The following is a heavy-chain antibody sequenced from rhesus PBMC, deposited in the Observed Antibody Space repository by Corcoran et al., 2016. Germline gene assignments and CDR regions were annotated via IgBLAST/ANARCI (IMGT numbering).Heavy chain of an antibody. D-gene: IGHD6-13*01. CDR1: GGSISDDYY. V-gene: IGHV4-106*01. J-gene: IGHJ3*01. CDR3: ARPYSSWTDDAFDF. Sequence: QVQLQESGPGLVKPSETLSLTCAVSGGSISDDYYWSWIRQPPGKGLEWFGYIYGSGGGTNYNPSLKNRVTISIDTSKNQFSLKLSSVTAADTAVYYCARPYSSWTDDAFDFWGQGLRVTVSS. CDR2: IYGSGGGT.